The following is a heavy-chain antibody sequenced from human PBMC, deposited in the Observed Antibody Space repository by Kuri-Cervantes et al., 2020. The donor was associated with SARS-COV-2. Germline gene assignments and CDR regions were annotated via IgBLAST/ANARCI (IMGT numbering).Heavy chain of an antibody. D-gene: IGHD4-11*01. CDR3: ARIQATTVIADY. J-gene: IGHJ4*02. CDR1: GGSISSHYWN. V-gene: IGHV2-70*11. Sequence: TLSLTCTVSGGSISSHYWNWIRQPPGKALEWLARIDWDDDKYYSTSLKTRLTISKDTSKNQVVLTMTNMDPVDTATYYCARIQATTVIADYWGQGTLVTVSS. CDR2: IDWDDDK.